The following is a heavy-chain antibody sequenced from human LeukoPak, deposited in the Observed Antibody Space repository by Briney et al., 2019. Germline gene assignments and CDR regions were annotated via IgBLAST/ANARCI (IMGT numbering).Heavy chain of an antibody. CDR3: VRDKYGDYVIDY. Sequence: DGSNKHYADSVRGRFTISRDNSEDTLYLQMNSLRAEDTAVYYCVRDKYGDYVIDYWGQGTLVTVSS. V-gene: IGHV3-33*01. D-gene: IGHD4-17*01. J-gene: IGHJ4*02. CDR2: DGSNK.